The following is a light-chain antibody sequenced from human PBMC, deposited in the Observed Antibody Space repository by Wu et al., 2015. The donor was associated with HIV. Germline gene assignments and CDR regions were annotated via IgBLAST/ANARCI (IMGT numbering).Light chain of an antibody. CDR3: QQNNNWPLT. V-gene: IGKV3-15*01. Sequence: EIVMTQSPATLSVSPGERATLSCRASQGISVNLAWYQQKPGQSPRLLVYGASTRATGIPTRFSGSGSGTDFTLTIDSLQSEDFAIYYCQQNNNWPLTFGQGTRLEIK. J-gene: IGKJ5*01. CDR1: QGISVN. CDR2: GAS.